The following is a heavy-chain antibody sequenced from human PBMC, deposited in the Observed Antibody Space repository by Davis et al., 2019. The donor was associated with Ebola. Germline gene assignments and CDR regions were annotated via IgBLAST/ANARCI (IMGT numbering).Heavy chain of an antibody. D-gene: IGHD1-26*01. CDR1: GGPFSSYA. CDR2: IIPIFGTA. V-gene: IGHV1-69*13. J-gene: IGHJ4*02. CDR3: ARGGWELLYGRFDY. Sequence: SVKVSCKASGGPFSSYAISWVRQAPGQGLEWMGGIIPIFGTANYAQKFQGRVTITADESTSTAYMELSSLRSEDTAVYYCARGGWELLYGRFDYWGQGTLVTVSS.